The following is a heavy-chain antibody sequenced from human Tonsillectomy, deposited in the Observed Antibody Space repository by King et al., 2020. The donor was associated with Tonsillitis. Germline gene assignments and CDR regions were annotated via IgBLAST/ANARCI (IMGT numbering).Heavy chain of an antibody. CDR1: GFTFRSFD. Sequence: VQLVESGGGVVQPGRSLRLSCVASGFTFRSFDMHWVRQAPGKGREWVAVTSFDGYNKDYADSVKGRFTIARDNSKNTLYLQMNSLRGDDTAVYYCAKVEGRTAATDWDFDLWGRGTLVTVSS. D-gene: IGHD6-13*01. J-gene: IGHJ2*01. CDR2: TSFDGYNK. CDR3: AKVEGRTAATDWDFDL. V-gene: IGHV3-30*18.